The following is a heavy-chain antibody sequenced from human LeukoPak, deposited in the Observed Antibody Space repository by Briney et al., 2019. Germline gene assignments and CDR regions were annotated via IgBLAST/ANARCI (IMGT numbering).Heavy chain of an antibody. V-gene: IGHV1-18*01. CDR1: GYTFTSYG. Sequence: ASVKVSCKASGYTFTSYGISWVRQAPGQGLEWMGWISPYNGNTNYAQMLQGRVTITRNTSISTAYMELSSLRSEDTAVYYCARASSGWTLYYYYYMDVWGKGTTVTVSS. D-gene: IGHD6-19*01. J-gene: IGHJ6*03. CDR3: ARASSGWTLYYYYYMDV. CDR2: ISPYNGNT.